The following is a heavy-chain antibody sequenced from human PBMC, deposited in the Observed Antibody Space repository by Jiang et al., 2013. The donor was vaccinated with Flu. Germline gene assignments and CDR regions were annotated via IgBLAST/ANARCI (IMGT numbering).Heavy chain of an antibody. Sequence: VQLLESGGGLVQPGGSLRLSCAASGFTFNNYAMSWVRQAPRKGLEWVSGVSGSGDSTYYADSVKGRFTISRDNSKNMFYLQMNSLRAEDTATYYCAKDLARGTSAVHLRFWSVYYLCGMDVWAKGPRSPSP. J-gene: IGHJ6*02. V-gene: IGHV3-23*01. D-gene: IGHD3-3*01. CDR2: VSGSGDST. CDR1: GFTFNNYA. CDR3: AKDLARGTSAVHLRFWSVYYLCGMDV.